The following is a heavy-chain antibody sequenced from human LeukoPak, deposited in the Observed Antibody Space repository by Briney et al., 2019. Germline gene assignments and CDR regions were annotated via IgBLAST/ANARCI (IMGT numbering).Heavy chain of an antibody. CDR1: GFTFSNYG. V-gene: IGHV3-30*18. D-gene: IGHD2-21*02. Sequence: GGSLRLSCAASGFTFSNYGMHWVRQAPGKALEWVADIAYDGGDKHYADSVKGRFTISRDNSKKTLYLQVNSLRAEDTAVYYCAKDEGSSCGGDCPLDYWGQGTLVTVSS. CDR2: IAYDGGDK. J-gene: IGHJ4*02. CDR3: AKDEGSSCGGDCPLDY.